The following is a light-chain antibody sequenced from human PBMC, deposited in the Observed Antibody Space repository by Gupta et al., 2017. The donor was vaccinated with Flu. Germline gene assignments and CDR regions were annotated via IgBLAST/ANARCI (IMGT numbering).Light chain of an antibody. CDR1: ALPKQY. Sequence: SYELTQPPSVSVSPGQTARITCSGDALPKQYAYWYQQKPGQAPVLVIYKDSERPSGIPERFSGSSSGTTVTLTISGVQAEDEADYYCQSADSSGTSVFGTATKVTVL. J-gene: IGLJ1*01. CDR3: QSADSSGTSV. V-gene: IGLV3-25*02. CDR2: KDS.